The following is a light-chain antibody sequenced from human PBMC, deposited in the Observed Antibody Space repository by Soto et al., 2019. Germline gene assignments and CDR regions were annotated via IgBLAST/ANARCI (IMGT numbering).Light chain of an antibody. V-gene: IGLV1-40*01. CDR3: QSYDSSLSGLDVE. Sequence: QLVLTQPPSVSGAPGQRVTISCTGSSSNIGAGYDVHWYQQLPGTAPKLLIYGNSNRPSGVPDRFSGSKSGTSASLAITGLQAEDEADYYCQSYDSSLSGLDVEFGGGTKLTVL. CDR1: SSNIGAGYD. CDR2: GNS. J-gene: IGLJ2*01.